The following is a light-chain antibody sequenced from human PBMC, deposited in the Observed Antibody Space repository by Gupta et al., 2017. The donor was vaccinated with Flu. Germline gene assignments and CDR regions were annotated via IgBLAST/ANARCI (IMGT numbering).Light chain of an antibody. J-gene: IGLJ2*01. CDR3: SSYTSGRAILVV. Sequence: SSDVGAYNYVSWYQQRPGNAPKLLLYAVSNRPSGVSDRFSGSKSGDTASLTISGLQAVDEADYYCSSYTSGRAILVVFGGGTTLTVL. V-gene: IGLV2-14*04. CDR2: AVS. CDR1: SSDVGAYNY.